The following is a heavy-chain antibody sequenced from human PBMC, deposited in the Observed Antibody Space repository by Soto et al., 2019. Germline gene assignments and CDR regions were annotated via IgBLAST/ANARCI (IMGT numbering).Heavy chain of an antibody. Sequence: SETLSLTCTVSGGSFKSGSYYLSWVRQPPGKGLEWIGYVYYTGRTSYSPSLKSRVTISADTSKNQFSLILTSVTAAGTAVYYWARDYDYFEHWGHGSLVTVSS. J-gene: IGHJ4*01. CDR2: VYYTGRT. V-gene: IGHV4-61*01. CDR1: GGSFKSGSYY. CDR3: ARDYDYFEH. D-gene: IGHD3-16*01.